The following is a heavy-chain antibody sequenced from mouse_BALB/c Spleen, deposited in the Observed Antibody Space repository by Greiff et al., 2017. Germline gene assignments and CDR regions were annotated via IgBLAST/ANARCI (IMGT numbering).Heavy chain of an antibody. CDR1: GFTFSSYA. CDR2: ISSGGSYT. CDR3: ARRDSSGYYFDY. Sequence: EVKLMESGGGLVKPGGSLKLSCAASGFTFSSYAMSWVRQTPEKRLEWVATISSGGSYTYYPDSVKGRFTISRDNAKNTLYLQMSSLRSEDTAMYYCARRDSSGYYFDYWGQGTTLTVSS. D-gene: IGHD3-2*01. V-gene: IGHV5-9-3*01. J-gene: IGHJ2*01.